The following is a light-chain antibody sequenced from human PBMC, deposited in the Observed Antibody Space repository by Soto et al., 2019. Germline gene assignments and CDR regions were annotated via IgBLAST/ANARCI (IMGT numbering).Light chain of an antibody. CDR3: QHRSNWPWT. V-gene: IGKV3-11*01. Sequence: EIVLTQSPATLSLSPGERASLSCRASSSVSSYLAWYQQKLGQAPRLLIYDASNRATGIPARFSGSGSGTDFTLTISSLEPEDFAVYYCQHRSNWPWTFGQGTKVEIK. CDR1: SSVSSY. J-gene: IGKJ1*01. CDR2: DAS.